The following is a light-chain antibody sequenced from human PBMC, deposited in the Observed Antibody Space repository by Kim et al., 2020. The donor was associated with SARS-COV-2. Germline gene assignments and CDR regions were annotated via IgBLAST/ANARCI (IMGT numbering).Light chain of an antibody. CDR1: QGISSY. CDR2: AAS. J-gene: IGKJ1*01. V-gene: IGKV1-8*01. Sequence: AIRMTQSPSSFSASTGDRVTITCRASQGISSYLAWYQQKPGKAPKLLIYAASTLQSGVPSRFSRSGSGTDFTLTISCLQSEDFATYYCQQYYSYPRTFGQGTKVDIK. CDR3: QQYYSYPRT.